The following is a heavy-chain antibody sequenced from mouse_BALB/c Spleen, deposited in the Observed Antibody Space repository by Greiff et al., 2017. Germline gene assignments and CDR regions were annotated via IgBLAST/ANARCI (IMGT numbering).Heavy chain of an antibody. V-gene: IGHV1S56*01. CDR2: IYPGNVNT. J-gene: IGHJ2*01. D-gene: IGHD4-1*01. Sequence: VQLHQSGPELVKPGASVRISCKASGYTFTSYYIHWVKQRPGQGLEWIGWIYPGNVNTKYNEKFKGKATLTADKSSSTAYMQLSSLTSEDSAVYFCARGNWDDYFDYWGQGTTLTVSS. CDR3: ARGNWDDYFDY. CDR1: GYTFTSYY.